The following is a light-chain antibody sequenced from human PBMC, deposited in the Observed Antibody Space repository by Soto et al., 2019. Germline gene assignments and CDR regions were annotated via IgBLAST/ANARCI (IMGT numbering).Light chain of an antibody. CDR1: SSDVGGYNY. J-gene: IGLJ1*01. CDR3: SSYTSTSTYV. V-gene: IGLV2-14*01. CDR2: HVS. Sequence: QSALTQPASVSGSPGQSITISCTGTSSDVGGYNYVSWYQQYPGKAPKLMIYHVSNRPSEVSNRFSGSKSGNSASLTISGLQPEDEADYYCSSYTSTSTYVFGTGTEVTVL.